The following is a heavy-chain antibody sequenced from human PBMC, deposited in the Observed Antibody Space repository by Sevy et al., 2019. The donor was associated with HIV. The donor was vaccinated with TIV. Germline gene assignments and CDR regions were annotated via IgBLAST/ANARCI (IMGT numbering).Heavy chain of an antibody. CDR1: GFTFSSYA. V-gene: IGHV3-23*01. D-gene: IGHD2-2*01. Sequence: GGSLRLSCAASGFTFSSYAMSWVRQAPGKGLEWVSAISGSGGSTCYADSVKGRFTISRDNSKNTLYLQMNSLRAEDTAVYYCAKEGDIVVVPAYGMDVWGQGTTVTVSS. J-gene: IGHJ6*02. CDR2: ISGSGGST. CDR3: AKEGDIVVVPAYGMDV.